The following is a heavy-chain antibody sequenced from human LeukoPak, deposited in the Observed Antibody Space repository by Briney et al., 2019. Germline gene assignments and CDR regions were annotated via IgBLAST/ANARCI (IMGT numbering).Heavy chain of an antibody. D-gene: IGHD2-21*01. J-gene: IGHJ3*02. V-gene: IGHV3-30-3*01. CDR2: ISYDGSNK. CDR3: ARADWDAFDI. CDR1: GFTFSSYA. Sequence: GGSLRLSCAASGFTFSSYAMHWVRQAPGKGLEWVAVISYDGSNKYYADSVKGRFTISRDNAKNTLYLQMNSLRAEDTAVYYCARADWDAFDIWGQGTMVTVSS.